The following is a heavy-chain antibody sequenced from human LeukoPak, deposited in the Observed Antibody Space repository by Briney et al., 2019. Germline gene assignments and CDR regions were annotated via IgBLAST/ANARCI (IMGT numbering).Heavy chain of an antibody. V-gene: IGHV4-39*01. CDR3: ARHVPFIGVAYFDY. Sequence: NPSETLSLTCTVSGGSISSSSYYWGWIRQPPGKGLEWIGSIYYSGSTYYNPSLKSRVTISVDTSKNQFSLKLSSVTAADTAVYDCARHVPFIGVAYFDYWGQGTLVTVSS. J-gene: IGHJ4*02. CDR2: IYYSGST. CDR1: GGSISSSSYY. D-gene: IGHD2-21*01.